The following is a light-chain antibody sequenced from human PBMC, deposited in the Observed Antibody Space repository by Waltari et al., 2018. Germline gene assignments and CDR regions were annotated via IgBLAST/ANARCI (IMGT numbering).Light chain of an antibody. J-gene: IGKJ4*01. CDR2: GTS. Sequence: EIVLTQSPGTLSLSPGERALLSCRASQSVTSISLPWYQQKLGQAPRLLIYGTSSRATGIPDRFSGSGSGTDFTLTISRLEPEDFAVYYCQQYDGEVVTFGGGTKVEI. CDR1: QSVTSIS. CDR3: QQYDGEVVT. V-gene: IGKV3-20*01.